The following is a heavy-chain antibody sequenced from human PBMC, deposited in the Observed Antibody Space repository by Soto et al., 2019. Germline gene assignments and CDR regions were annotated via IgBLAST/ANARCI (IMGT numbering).Heavy chain of an antibody. J-gene: IGHJ5*02. D-gene: IGHD6-13*01. V-gene: IGHV3-21*01. CDR3: ARDWSASGSSSWPQVGWFDP. CDR2: ISSSSSYI. Sequence: GGSLRLSCAASGFTFSSYSVNVVRQAPGKGLEWVSSISSSSSYIYYADSVKGRFTISRDNAKNSLYLQMNSLRAEDTAVYYCARDWSASGSSSWPQVGWFDPWGQGTLVTSPQ. CDR1: GFTFSSYS.